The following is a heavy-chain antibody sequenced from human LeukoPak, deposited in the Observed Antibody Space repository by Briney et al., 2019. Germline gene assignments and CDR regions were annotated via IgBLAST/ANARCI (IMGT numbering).Heavy chain of an antibody. CDR3: AKNRLGYYYGSGNYSKGVDY. V-gene: IGHV3-30*02. CDR2: IRYDGSKK. Sequence: PPGGSLRLSCIASGFTFSSYGMHWVRQAPGKGLEWVAFIRYDGSKKYYTDSVKGRFTISRDNSKNTLYLQMNSLRAEDTAVYYCAKNRLGYYYGSGNYSKGVDYWGQGTLVTVSS. J-gene: IGHJ4*02. CDR1: GFTFSSYG. D-gene: IGHD3-10*01.